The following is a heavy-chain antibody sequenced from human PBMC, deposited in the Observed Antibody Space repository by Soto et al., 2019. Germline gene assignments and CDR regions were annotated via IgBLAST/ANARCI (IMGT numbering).Heavy chain of an antibody. J-gene: IGHJ6*02. Sequence: SETLSLTCAVSGGSISSSNWWSWVRQPPGKGLEWIGEIYHSGSTNYNPSLKSRVTISVDKSKNQFSLKLSSVTAADTAVYYCARAANYDFWSGYPPPAMDVWGQGTTVTVSS. CDR2: IYHSGST. D-gene: IGHD3-3*01. CDR1: GGSISSSNW. CDR3: ARAANYDFWSGYPPPAMDV. V-gene: IGHV4-4*02.